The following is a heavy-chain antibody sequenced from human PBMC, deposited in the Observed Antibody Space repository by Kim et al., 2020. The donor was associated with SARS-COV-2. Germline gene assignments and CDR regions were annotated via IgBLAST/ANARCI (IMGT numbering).Heavy chain of an antibody. V-gene: IGHV1-3*01. CDR3: ARQGRIAVAVSNDY. J-gene: IGHJ4*02. Sequence: SPKFQGRVTITRDTSASTAYMALSSLRSEDTAVYYCARQGRIAVAVSNDYWGQGTLVTVSS. D-gene: IGHD6-19*01.